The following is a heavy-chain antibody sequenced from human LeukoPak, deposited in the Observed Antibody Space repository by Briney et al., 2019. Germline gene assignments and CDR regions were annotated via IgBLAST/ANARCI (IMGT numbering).Heavy chain of an antibody. Sequence: ASVKVSCKASGYTFTGYYMHWVRQAPGQGLEWMGWINTNTGNPTYAQGFTGRFVFSLDTSVGTAYLQISSLKAEDTAVYYCARYYYDSSGYYYEVFDYWGQGTLVTVSS. CDR2: INTNTGNP. CDR1: GYTFTGYY. CDR3: ARYYYDSSGYYYEVFDY. V-gene: IGHV7-4-1*02. D-gene: IGHD3-22*01. J-gene: IGHJ4*02.